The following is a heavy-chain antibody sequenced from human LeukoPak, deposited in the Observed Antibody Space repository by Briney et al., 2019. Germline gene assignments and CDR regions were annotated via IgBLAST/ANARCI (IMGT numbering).Heavy chain of an antibody. J-gene: IGHJ4*02. CDR1: GFTFSSYA. Sequence: GGSLRLSCAASGFTFSSYAMSWVRQAPRKGLEWVSAISGSGGSTYYADSVKGRFTISRDNSKNTLYLQMNSLRAEDTAVYYCAKDFPWGSTGYYFDYWGQGTLVTVSS. V-gene: IGHV3-23*01. D-gene: IGHD7-27*01. CDR2: ISGSGGST. CDR3: AKDFPWGSTGYYFDY.